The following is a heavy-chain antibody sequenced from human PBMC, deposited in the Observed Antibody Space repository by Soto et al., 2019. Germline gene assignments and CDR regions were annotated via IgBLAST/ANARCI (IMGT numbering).Heavy chain of an antibody. CDR3: PSSYGISWYGDN. CDR2: IIPKLGTA. Sequence: KVSCKASGGTFHNYPVTWVRQAPGQGLEWLGGIIPKLGTANYSPKFEGRVTITAAESTNTAYMELNSLRPEDTAVYYCPSSYGISWYGDNWGQGPPITSPQ. CDR1: GGTFHNYP. J-gene: IGHJ4*02. D-gene: IGHD3-10*01. V-gene: IGHV1-69*01.